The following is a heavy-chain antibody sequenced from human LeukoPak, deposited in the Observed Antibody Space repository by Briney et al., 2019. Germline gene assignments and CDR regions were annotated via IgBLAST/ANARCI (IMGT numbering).Heavy chain of an antibody. CDR1: CDYIRCYY. Sequence: SANLFLTCIGSCDYIRCYYWGWIGQPPGTGLERIGYIYTSGGTNYIPSLKGRVTISIDTSKNQFSLKLSSVTAADSAVYYCARLTRLSTSHDRYYLDYWGQGTLVTVAS. J-gene: IGHJ4*02. CDR3: ARLTRLSTSHDRYYLDY. V-gene: IGHV4-4*09. D-gene: IGHD6-6*01. CDR2: IYTSGGT.